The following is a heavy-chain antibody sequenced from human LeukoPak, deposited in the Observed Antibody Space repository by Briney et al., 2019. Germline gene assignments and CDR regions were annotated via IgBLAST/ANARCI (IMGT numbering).Heavy chain of an antibody. J-gene: IGHJ6*03. CDR3: ARELWDYYDSSGSYYMDV. D-gene: IGHD3-22*01. CDR2: ISSSGSTI. V-gene: IGHV3-11*04. Sequence: KSGGSLRLSCAASGFTFSDYYMSWIRQAPGKGLEWVSYISSSGSTIYYADSVKGRFTISRDNAKNPLYLQMNSLRAEDTAVYYCARELWDYYDSSGSYYMDVWGKGTTVTVSS. CDR1: GFTFSDYY.